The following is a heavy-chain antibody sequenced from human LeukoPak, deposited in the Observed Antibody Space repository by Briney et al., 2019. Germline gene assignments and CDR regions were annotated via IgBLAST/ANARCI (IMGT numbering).Heavy chain of an antibody. D-gene: IGHD2-15*01. CDR1: GFRLSNYA. CDR3: ARDFGLRCSGGTCYTVYYYGMGV. CDR2: IKQGGSEK. J-gene: IGHJ6*04. V-gene: IGHV3-7*03. Sequence: GGSLRLSCLASGFRLSNYAMYWVRQAPGKGLEWVAHIKQGGSEKYYVDSVKGRFSISRDNAKHALYLQMNSLRAEDTAVYYCARDFGLRCSGGTCYTVYYYGMGVWGKGTTVTVSS.